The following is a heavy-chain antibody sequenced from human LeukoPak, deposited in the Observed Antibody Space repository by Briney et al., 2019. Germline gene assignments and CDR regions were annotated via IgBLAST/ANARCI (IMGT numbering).Heavy chain of an antibody. Sequence: GESLKISCAASGFTVSTNYMSWVRQAPGKGLEWVSFIYSGGSTYYGDSVKGRFTISRDNSKNTLYLQMNSLRAEDTAVYYCARWAMVGVPYGMDVWGQGTTVTVSS. CDR2: IYSGGST. J-gene: IGHJ6*02. CDR1: GFTVSTNY. V-gene: IGHV3-66*01. CDR3: ARWAMVGVPYGMDV. D-gene: IGHD3-10*01.